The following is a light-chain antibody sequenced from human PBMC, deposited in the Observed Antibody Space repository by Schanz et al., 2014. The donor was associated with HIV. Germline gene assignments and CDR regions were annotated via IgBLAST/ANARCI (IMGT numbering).Light chain of an antibody. J-gene: IGKJ1*01. CDR2: GAS. V-gene: IGKV3-20*01. CDR3: QQYGSPPWT. Sequence: EIVLTQSPGTLSLSLGERATLSCRASQSVSSNFLAWYQQKPNQAPRLLIFGASNRATGIPDRFSGSESGTDFTLTISRVEPEDYAVYYCQQYGSPPWTFGQGTKVEVK. CDR1: QSVSSNF.